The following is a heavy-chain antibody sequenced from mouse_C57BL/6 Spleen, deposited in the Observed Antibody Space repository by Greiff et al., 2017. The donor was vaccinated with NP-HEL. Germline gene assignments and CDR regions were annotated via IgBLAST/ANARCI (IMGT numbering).Heavy chain of an antibody. CDR1: GYTFTSYW. J-gene: IGHJ2*01. CDR3: ARPYPKGYYFDY. CDR2: IDPSGSYT. Sequence: QVQLQQPGAELVMPGASVKLSCTASGYTFTSYWMHWVQQRPGQGLEWIGEIDPSGSYTNYTPQFTGTSTLTVDKSSSTAYMQLSSQTSEDSAVDYCARPYPKGYYFDYWGQGTTLTVSS. V-gene: IGHV1-69*01.